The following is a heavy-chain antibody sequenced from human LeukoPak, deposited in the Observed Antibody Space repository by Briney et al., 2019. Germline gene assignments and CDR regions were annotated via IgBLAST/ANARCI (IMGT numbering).Heavy chain of an antibody. CDR1: GGSISSSSYY. J-gene: IGHJ3*02. V-gene: IGHV4-39*07. Sequence: SETLSLTCTVSGGSISSSSYYWGWIRQPPGKGLEWIGSIYYSGSTYYNPSLKSRVSISVDTSKNQFSLKLRSVTAADTAVYYCARGDYYDSIKFDIWGQGTMVTVSS. D-gene: IGHD3-22*01. CDR3: ARGDYYDSIKFDI. CDR2: IYYSGST.